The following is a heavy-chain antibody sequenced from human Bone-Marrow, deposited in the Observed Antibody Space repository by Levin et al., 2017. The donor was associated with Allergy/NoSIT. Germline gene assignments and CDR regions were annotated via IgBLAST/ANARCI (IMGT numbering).Heavy chain of an antibody. CDR1: GGSIRSSSYY. CDR3: ARLHYDRSGDYWFDN. Sequence: SETLSLTCTVSGGSIRSSSYYWGWIRQPPGKGLEWIGSIYYSGNTYDHPSLKSRVTLSVDTSKNQFSVKLSSVTAADTAVYYCARLHYDRSGDYWFDNWGQGTLVTVSS. J-gene: IGHJ4*02. CDR2: IYYSGNT. D-gene: IGHD3-22*01. V-gene: IGHV4-39*01.